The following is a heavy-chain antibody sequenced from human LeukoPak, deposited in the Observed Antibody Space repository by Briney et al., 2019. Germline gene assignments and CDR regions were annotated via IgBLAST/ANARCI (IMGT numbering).Heavy chain of an antibody. Sequence: PSETLSLTCAVYGGSFGGYYWSWIRQPPGKGLEWIGEINHSGSTNYNPSLKSRVTISVDTSKNQFSLKLSSVTAADTAVYYCARGRWKGSYYDSSGYYYFDYWGQGTLVTVSS. CDR2: INHSGST. CDR3: ARGRWKGSYYDSSGYYYFDY. V-gene: IGHV4-34*01. J-gene: IGHJ4*02. D-gene: IGHD3-22*01. CDR1: GGSFGGYY.